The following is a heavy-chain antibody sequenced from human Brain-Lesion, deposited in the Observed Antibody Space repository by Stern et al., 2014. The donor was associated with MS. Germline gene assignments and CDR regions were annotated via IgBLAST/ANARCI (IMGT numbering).Heavy chain of an antibody. V-gene: IGHV1-8*01. CDR2: MNPYSGNT. Sequence: QDQLVQSGAEVKKPGASVKVSCKASGYTFRSYDITWVRQASGHGLEWMGWMNPYSGNTGYAQKFKGRVSMTSDPSISTVYMELTSLTSDDTAVYFCARAVRNQLLSEYWGQGTLVTVSS. CDR3: ARAVRNQLLSEY. J-gene: IGHJ4*02. CDR1: GYTFRSYD. D-gene: IGHD2-2*01.